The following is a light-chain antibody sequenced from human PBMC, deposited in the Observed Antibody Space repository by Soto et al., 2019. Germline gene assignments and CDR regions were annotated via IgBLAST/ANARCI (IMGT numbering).Light chain of an antibody. CDR1: SSDVGSYNL. Sequence: QSVLTQPASVSGSPGQSITISCTGPSSDVGSYNLVSWYQQHPGKAPKLMIYEGSKRPSGVSNRFSGSKSGNTASLTISGLQAEDEADYYCYSYAGSSTLVFGGGTKLTVL. CDR2: EGS. J-gene: IGLJ2*01. CDR3: YSYAGSSTLV. V-gene: IGLV2-23*01.